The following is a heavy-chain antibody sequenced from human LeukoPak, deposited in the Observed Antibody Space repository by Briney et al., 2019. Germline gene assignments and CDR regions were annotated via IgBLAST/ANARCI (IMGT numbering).Heavy chain of an antibody. CDR2: IYHSGST. CDR1: GYSISSGYY. J-gene: IGHJ5*02. CDR3: ARGGYSGYDSRRVLGEFDP. V-gene: IGHV4-38-2*02. Sequence: SETLSLTCTVSGYSISSGYYWGWIRQPPGKGLEWIGSIYHSGSTYYNPSLKSRVTISVDTSKNQFSLKVNSVTAADTAVYYCARGGYSGYDSRRVLGEFDPWGQGTLVTVSS. D-gene: IGHD5-12*01.